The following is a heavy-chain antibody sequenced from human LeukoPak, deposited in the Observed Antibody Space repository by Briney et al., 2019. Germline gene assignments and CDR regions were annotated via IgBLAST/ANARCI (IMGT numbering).Heavy chain of an antibody. V-gene: IGHV4-59*02. D-gene: IGHD3-22*01. CDR3: SRDSGDSSGYYYNWFDP. Sequence: GSLRLSCAASGFTVSSNYMSWVRQAPGKGLEWIGSIYYSGSTNYNPSLKSRVTISLDTSKNQFSLKLTHLTAADAAVYYCSRDSGDSSGYYYNWFDPGVWGTLVTVSS. CDR1: GFTVSSNY. J-gene: IGHJ5*02. CDR2: IYYSGST.